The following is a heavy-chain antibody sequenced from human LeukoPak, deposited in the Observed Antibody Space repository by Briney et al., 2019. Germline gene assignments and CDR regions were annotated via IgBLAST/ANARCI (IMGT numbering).Heavy chain of an antibody. J-gene: IGHJ4*02. V-gene: IGHV3-48*03. Sequence: GGSLRLSCAASGFTFSSYEMHWVRQAPGKVLEWVAYVSSTGQTIYYADSAKGRFTISRDNAKNSLYLQMNSLRGADTALYYCMSAPILGYWGQGALVTVSS. CDR2: VSSTGQTI. CDR3: MSAPILGY. CDR1: GFTFSSYE.